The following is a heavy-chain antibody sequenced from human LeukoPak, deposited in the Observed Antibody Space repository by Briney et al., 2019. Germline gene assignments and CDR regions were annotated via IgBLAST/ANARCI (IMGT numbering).Heavy chain of an antibody. Sequence: SETLSLTCSVSGYSISSGYYWGWIRQSPGKGLEWIGSIYHSGSTYYNPSLKSRVSISVDTSKNQFSLKLSSVTAADTAVHYCARDRIAVSDPPSWFDPWGQGTLVIVSS. V-gene: IGHV4-38-2*02. CDR3: ARDRIAVSDPPSWFDP. J-gene: IGHJ5*02. CDR2: IYHSGST. D-gene: IGHD6-19*01. CDR1: GYSISSGYY.